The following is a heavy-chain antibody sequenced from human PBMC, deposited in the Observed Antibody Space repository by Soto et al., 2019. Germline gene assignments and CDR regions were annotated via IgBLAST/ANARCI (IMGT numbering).Heavy chain of an antibody. D-gene: IGHD5-12*01. CDR2: IYYSGST. J-gene: IGHJ4*02. V-gene: IGHV4-31*03. Sequence: QVQLQESGPGLMKPSQTLSLTGTVSGGSISGTAYYWSWIRQHPGTGLEWIGYIYYSGSTYYNPSLQSRVTISVATSKNQVSLKMSSVTAAETAVYYCARGRWLQPFEYWGQGTLVTVSS. CDR1: GGSISGTAYY. CDR3: ARGRWLQPFEY.